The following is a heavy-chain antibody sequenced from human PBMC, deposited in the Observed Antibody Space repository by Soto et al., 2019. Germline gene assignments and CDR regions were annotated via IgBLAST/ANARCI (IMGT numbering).Heavy chain of an antibody. J-gene: IGHJ3*02. CDR3: AIVTKREGDAFDI. CDR2: INHSGST. Sequence: QVQLQQWGAGLLKPSETLSLTCAVYGVSFSGYYWSWIRQPPGKGLEWIGEINHSGSTNYNPSLKSRVTISVDTSKNQCSLKLSSVPAADTAVYYCAIVTKREGDAFDIWGQGTMVTVSS. V-gene: IGHV4-34*01. D-gene: IGHD1-1*01. CDR1: GVSFSGYY.